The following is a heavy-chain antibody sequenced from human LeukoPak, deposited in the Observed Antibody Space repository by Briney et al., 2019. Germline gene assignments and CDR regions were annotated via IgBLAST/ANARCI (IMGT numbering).Heavy chain of an antibody. Sequence: GGSLSLSCEASGFNFEDYTMHLVRPTPGKGLEWVSLINWDGGRTYYADSEKGRFAITRDNNKNSLYLPMPSLRTEDTALYYCTKGSNTWPSLFDYWGQGTLVTVSS. CDR3: TKGSNTWPSLFDY. V-gene: IGHV3-43*01. D-gene: IGHD2-2*02. CDR2: INWDGGRT. J-gene: IGHJ4*02. CDR1: GFNFEDYT.